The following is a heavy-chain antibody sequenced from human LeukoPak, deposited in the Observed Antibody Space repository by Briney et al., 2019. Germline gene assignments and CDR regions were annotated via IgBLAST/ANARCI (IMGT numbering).Heavy chain of an antibody. CDR3: ARGEYSYGGSAYYYMDV. CDR2: ISSSGSTI. V-gene: IGHV3-11*01. D-gene: IGHD5-18*01. CDR1: GFTLSGYW. J-gene: IGHJ6*03. Sequence: GGSLRLSCAASGFTLSGYWMSWVRQAPGKGLEWVSYISSSGSTIYYADSVKGRFTISRDNAKNSLYLQMNSLRAEDTAVYYCARGEYSYGGSAYYYMDVWGKGTTVTISS.